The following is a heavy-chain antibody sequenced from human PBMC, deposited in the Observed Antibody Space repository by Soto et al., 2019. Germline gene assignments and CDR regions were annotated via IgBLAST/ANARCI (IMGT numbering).Heavy chain of an antibody. CDR2: IYNTGST. V-gene: IGHV4-39*01. CDR1: GVSIRTRSYY. D-gene: IGHD2-15*01. Sequence: SENLSLTCTVSGVSIRTRSYYWGWVRLEKGKGLEWMGSIYNTGSTYYNQSLNTQVTISVDTPKNQYSLNLNSLSAAVTSVYSCVRHVACSSIRCFSGYF. CDR3: VRHVACSSIRCFSGYF. J-gene: IGHJ2*01.